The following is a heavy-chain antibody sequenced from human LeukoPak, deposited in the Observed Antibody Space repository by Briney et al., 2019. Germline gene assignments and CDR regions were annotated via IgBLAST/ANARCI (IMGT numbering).Heavy chain of an antibody. J-gene: IGHJ3*02. Sequence: SETLSLTCAVSDGSISSGGYSWSWIRQPPGKGLEWIGYIYHSGSTYYNPSLKSRVTISVDRSKNQFSLKLSSVTAADTAVYYCARGYGSGGRRLTAFDIWGQGTMVTVSS. CDR2: IYHSGST. CDR3: ARGYGSGGRRLTAFDI. V-gene: IGHV4-30-2*01. CDR1: DGSISSGGYS. D-gene: IGHD3-10*01.